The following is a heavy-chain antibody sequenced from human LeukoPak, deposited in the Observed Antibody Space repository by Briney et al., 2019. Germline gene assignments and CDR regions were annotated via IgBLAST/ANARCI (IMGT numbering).Heavy chain of an antibody. D-gene: IGHD4-17*01. V-gene: IGHV3-23*01. CDR3: AKGGVDH. CDR2: IGRSGDST. J-gene: IGHJ4*02. CDR1: GFTFSSYE. Sequence: QPGGSLRLSCAASGFTFSSYEMSWIRQAPGKGLEWVSAIGRSGDSTYYTDSVKGRFTISRDNSRNTLSLQMNNLRAEDTAIYYCAKGGVDHWGQGTLVTVPS.